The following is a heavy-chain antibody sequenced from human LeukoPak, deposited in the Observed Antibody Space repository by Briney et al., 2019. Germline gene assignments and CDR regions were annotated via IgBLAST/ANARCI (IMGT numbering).Heavy chain of an antibody. CDR3: ARDPPAPKIPPDY. CDR2: ISSSGSTI. V-gene: IGHV3-11*01. CDR1: GFTFSDYY. Sequence: GGSLRLSCAASGFTFSDYYMSWIRQAPGKGLEWVSYISSSGSTIYYADSVKGRFTISRDNAKNSLYLQMNSLRAEDTAVYYCARDPPAPKIPPDYWGQGTLVTVSS. D-gene: IGHD1-14*01. J-gene: IGHJ4*02.